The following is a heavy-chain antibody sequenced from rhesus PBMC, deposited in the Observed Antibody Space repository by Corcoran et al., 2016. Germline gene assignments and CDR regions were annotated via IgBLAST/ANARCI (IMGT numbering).Heavy chain of an antibody. CDR3: ARHERKGSGYFDY. CDR2: IRSGGST. V-gene: IGHV4-160*01. CDR1: GGSISSNY. Sequence: QVQLQQWGEGLVKPSETLSLTCAVYGGSISSNYWSWIRQPPGTGLEWIGRIRSGGSTNYNPSLKSRVTISIDTSKNQFSLKLSSVTAADTAVYYCARHERKGSGYFDYWGQGVLVTVSS. D-gene: IGHD2-21*01. J-gene: IGHJ4*01.